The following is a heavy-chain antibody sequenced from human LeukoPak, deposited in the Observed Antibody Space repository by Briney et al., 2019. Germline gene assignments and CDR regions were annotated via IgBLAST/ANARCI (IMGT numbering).Heavy chain of an antibody. CDR1: GGSISSGSYY. Sequence: PSETLSLTCTVSGGSISSGSYYWSWIRQPAGKGLEWIGRIYTSGSTNYNPSLKSRVTISVDTSKNQFSLKLSSVTAADTAVYYCARSSSCFSYYMDVWGKGTTVTISS. CDR3: ARSSSCFSYYMDV. D-gene: IGHD6-13*01. J-gene: IGHJ6*03. CDR2: IYTSGST. V-gene: IGHV4-61*02.